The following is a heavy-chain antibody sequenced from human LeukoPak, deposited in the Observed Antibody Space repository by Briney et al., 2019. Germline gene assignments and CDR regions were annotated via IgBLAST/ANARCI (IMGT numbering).Heavy chain of an antibody. J-gene: IGHJ4*02. V-gene: IGHV3-9*01. Sequence: GGSLRLSCAASGFTFDDYAMHWVRQAPGKGLEWVSRISWNSGSIGYADSAKGRFTISRDNAKNSLYLQMNSLRAEDTALYYCAKDLGYQDYWGQGTLVTVSS. D-gene: IGHD2-2*01. CDR3: AKDLGYQDY. CDR1: GFTFDDYA. CDR2: ISWNSGSI.